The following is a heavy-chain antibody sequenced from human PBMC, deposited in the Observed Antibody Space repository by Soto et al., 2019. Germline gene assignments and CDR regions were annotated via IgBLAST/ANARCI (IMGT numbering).Heavy chain of an antibody. CDR1: GYTFTGYY. J-gene: IGHJ6*02. CDR2: INPNSGGT. Sequence: GASVKVSCKASGYTFTGYYMHWVRQAPGQGLEWMGWINPNSGGTNYAQKFQGWVTMTRDTPISTAYMELSRLRSDDTAVYYCARTGRDYYYYGMDVWGQGTTVTVSS. V-gene: IGHV1-2*04. CDR3: ARTGRDYYYYGMDV. D-gene: IGHD3-10*01.